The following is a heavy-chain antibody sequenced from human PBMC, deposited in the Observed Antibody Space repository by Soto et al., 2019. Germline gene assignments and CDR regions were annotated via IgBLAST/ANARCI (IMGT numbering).Heavy chain of an antibody. D-gene: IGHD5-18*01. Sequence: SVKVSCKASGYTFTIYYMHWVRQAPGQGLEWMGIINPSGGSTSYAQKFQGRVTMTRDTSTSTVYMELSSLRSEDTAVYYCARDSAMVTPFDYWGQGTLVTVSS. CDR2: INPSGGST. CDR3: ARDSAMVTPFDY. V-gene: IGHV1-46*01. CDR1: GYTFTIYY. J-gene: IGHJ4*02.